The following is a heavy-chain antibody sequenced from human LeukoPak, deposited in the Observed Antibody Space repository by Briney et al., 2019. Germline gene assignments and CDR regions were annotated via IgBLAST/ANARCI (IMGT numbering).Heavy chain of an antibody. V-gene: IGHV4-4*08. D-gene: IGHD3-16*01. CDR1: GGSMFSYY. CDR3: ARRAYYDSSGFHPTSGYFDL. CDR2: IYPSGIT. Sequence: PSETLSLTCSVSGGSMFSYYWNWIRQPPGKGLEWIGYIYPSGITNYNPSLRSRGTISVAASRNQFSLRLTSVTAEDTAIYYCARRAYYDSSGFHPTSGYFDLWGRGTLVTVSS. J-gene: IGHJ2*01.